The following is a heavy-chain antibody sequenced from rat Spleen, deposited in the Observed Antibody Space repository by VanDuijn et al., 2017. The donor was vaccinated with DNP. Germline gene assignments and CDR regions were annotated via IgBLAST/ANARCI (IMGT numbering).Heavy chain of an antibody. CDR2: IIYDGSST. D-gene: IGHD1-7*01. CDR1: GFTFSDYA. CDR3: ATSSYYGYDYGFGY. Sequence: EVQLVESGGGLVQPGNSLKLSCAASGFTFSDYAMAWVRQSPKKGLEWVATIIYDGSSTYYRDSVRGRFTISRDYARSTLYLQMDSLRSEDTATYYCATSSYYGYDYGFGYWGQGVTVTVSS. J-gene: IGHJ2*01. V-gene: IGHV5S10*01.